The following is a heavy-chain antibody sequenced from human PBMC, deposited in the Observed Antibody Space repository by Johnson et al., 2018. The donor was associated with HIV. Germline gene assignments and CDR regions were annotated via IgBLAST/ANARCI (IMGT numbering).Heavy chain of an antibody. Sequence: VQLVESRGVLVQPGGSLRLSCAASGFTVSSNEMSWVRQAPGKGLEWVSSISGGSTYYADSRKGRFTISRDNSKNTLHLQMNSLRAEDTAVYYCAKAIGGHDAFDIWGQGTMVTVSS. D-gene: IGHD3-16*01. CDR1: GFTVSSNE. CDR2: ISGGST. V-gene: IGHV3-38-3*01. J-gene: IGHJ3*02. CDR3: AKAIGGHDAFDI.